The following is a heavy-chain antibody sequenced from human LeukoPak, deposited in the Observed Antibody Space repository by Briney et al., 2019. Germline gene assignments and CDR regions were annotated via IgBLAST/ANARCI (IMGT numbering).Heavy chain of an antibody. V-gene: IGHV4-59*08. J-gene: IGHJ3*02. CDR1: GGSISSYY. Sequence: SETLSLTCTVSGGSISSYYWSWIRQPPGKGLEGSGYIYYSGSTNYNPSLKSRVTISVDTSKNQFSLKLSSVTAADTAVYYCARHPPRYSSSPDAFDIWGQGTMVTVSS. CDR3: ARHPPRYSSSPDAFDI. D-gene: IGHD6-13*01. CDR2: IYYSGST.